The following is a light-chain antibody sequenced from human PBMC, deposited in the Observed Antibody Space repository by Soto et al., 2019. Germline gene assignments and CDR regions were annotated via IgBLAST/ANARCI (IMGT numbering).Light chain of an antibody. J-gene: IGKJ1*01. Sequence: DIVLTQTPLSLSVTPGQPASISCKSSQSLVYSNGKTYLYWYLMKPGQPPQLLIYGVSNRSSGVTDRFSGSGSRTDFTLKISRVEAEDVGIYYCMQTVQFKWTFGQGTKVEIK. CDR3: MQTVQFKWT. CDR1: QSLVYSNGKTY. V-gene: IGKV2D-29*01. CDR2: GVS.